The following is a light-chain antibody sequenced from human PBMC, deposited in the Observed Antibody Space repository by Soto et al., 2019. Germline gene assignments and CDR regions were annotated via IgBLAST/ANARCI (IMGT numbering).Light chain of an antibody. CDR2: KAS. CDR1: QSISSW. V-gene: IGKV1-5*03. J-gene: IGKJ5*01. CDR3: QQYGTSLIT. Sequence: DIQRTPCRATLSTSVVARLSITYRASQSISSWLVWYQQKPGKAPKLLIYKASSLESGVPSRFSGSGSGTDFTLTISRVEPEDFAVYYCQQYGTSLITFGEGTRLEI.